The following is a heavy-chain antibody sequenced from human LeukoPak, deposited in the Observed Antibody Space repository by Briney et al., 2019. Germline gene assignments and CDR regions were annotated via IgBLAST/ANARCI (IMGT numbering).Heavy chain of an antibody. CDR2: IIPIFGAA. Sequence: SVKVSCKASGGTFSSYAISWVRQAPGQGLEWMGGIIPIFGAANYAQKFQGRVTITTDESTSTDYMELSSLRSEDTAVYYCARDPTYYYDSSGYRYGFDPWGQGTLVTVSS. J-gene: IGHJ5*02. CDR1: GGTFSSYA. V-gene: IGHV1-69*05. D-gene: IGHD3-22*01. CDR3: ARDPTYYYDSSGYRYGFDP.